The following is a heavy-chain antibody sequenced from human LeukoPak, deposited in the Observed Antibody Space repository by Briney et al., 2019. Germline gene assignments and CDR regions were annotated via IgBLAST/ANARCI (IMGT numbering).Heavy chain of an antibody. Sequence: ASVKASCKASGYTFTSFGISWVRQAPGQMLEWMGWISAYNGNTNYAQKLQGRVTMTTDTSTTTAYMELRSLRSDDTAVYYCAREGVATTFDYWGQGTLVTVSS. CDR3: AREGVATTFDY. CDR1: GYTFTSFG. V-gene: IGHV1-18*01. D-gene: IGHD1-26*01. CDR2: ISAYNGNT. J-gene: IGHJ4*02.